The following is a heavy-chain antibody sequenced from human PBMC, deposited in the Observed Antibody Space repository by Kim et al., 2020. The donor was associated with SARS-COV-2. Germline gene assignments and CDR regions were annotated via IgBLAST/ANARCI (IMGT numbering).Heavy chain of an antibody. J-gene: IGHJ6*03. V-gene: IGHV5-51*01. CDR2: IYPGDSDT. Sequence: GESLKISCKGSGYSFTNYWIGWVRQMPGKGLEWMGIIYPGDSDTRYSPSFQGQVTISADKSISTAYLQWSSLKASDTAMYYCARQVYCSSTSCPRYYYYYYMGVWGRGTTVTVSS. CDR1: GYSFTNYW. CDR3: ARQVYCSSTSCPRYYYYYYMGV. D-gene: IGHD2-2*01.